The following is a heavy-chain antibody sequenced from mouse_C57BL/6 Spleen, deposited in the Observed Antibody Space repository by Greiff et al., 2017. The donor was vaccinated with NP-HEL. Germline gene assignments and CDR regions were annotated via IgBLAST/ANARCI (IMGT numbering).Heavy chain of an antibody. V-gene: IGHV5-9*01. CDR1: GFTFSSYT. Sequence: EVKLMESGGGLVKPGGSLKLSCAASGFTFSSYTMSWVRQTPEKRLEWVATISGGGGNTYYPDSVKGRFTISRDNAKNTLYLHMSSLRSEDTALYYCALDYYGSSPLDYWGQGTTLTVSS. D-gene: IGHD1-1*01. J-gene: IGHJ2*01. CDR3: ALDYYGSSPLDY. CDR2: ISGGGGNT.